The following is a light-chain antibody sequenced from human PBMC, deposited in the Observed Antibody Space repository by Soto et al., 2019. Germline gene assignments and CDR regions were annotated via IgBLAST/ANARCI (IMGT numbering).Light chain of an antibody. CDR2: AAS. CDR3: QQSYTTPWT. V-gene: IGKV1-39*01. CDR1: QSISSF. J-gene: IGKJ1*01. Sequence: DIHITHSPSSLSASVWDRVTITCRASQSISSFLNWYQQKPGKAPHPLIYAASSLRYGVPSRFRGSESGTEFTLTISSLQPEDFATYFCQQSYTTPWTFGQGTKVDIK.